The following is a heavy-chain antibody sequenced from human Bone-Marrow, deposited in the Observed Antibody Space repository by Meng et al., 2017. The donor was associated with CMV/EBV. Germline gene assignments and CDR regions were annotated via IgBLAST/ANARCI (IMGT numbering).Heavy chain of an antibody. Sequence: ASVKVSCKASGYTFTTYGICWVRQAPGEGLEWVGWITAHNGYTNYAQNLQDRVTMTTDTSISTAYMELSRLRSDDTAVYYCARSYRKDDAFDIWGQGTMVTVSS. CDR1: GYTFTTYG. D-gene: IGHD1-14*01. V-gene: IGHV1-18*01. CDR3: ARSYRKDDAFDI. J-gene: IGHJ3*02. CDR2: ITAHNGYT.